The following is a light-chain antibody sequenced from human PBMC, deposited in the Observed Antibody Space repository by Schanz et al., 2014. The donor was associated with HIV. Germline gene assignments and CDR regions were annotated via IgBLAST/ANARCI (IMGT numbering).Light chain of an antibody. CDR2: ATY. CDR1: SSNITMNA. J-gene: IGLJ3*02. V-gene: IGLV1-44*01. CDR3: AGWDDSLNVWV. Sequence: QSVLTQPPSASGTPGQRVTISCSGSSSNITMNAVNWYQHLPGMGPKLLIYATYNRPSGVPDRFSGSGSDTSASLAISGLQSEDEADYYCAGWDDSLNVWVFGGGTKLTVL.